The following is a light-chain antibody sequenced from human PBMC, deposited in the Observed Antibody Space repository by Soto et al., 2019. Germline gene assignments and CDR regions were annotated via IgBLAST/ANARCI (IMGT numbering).Light chain of an antibody. CDR1: HSVSSSY. V-gene: IGKV3-20*01. J-gene: IGKJ1*01. CDR3: QQYDSSPRT. CDR2: GAS. Sequence: EIVLTQSPGTLSLSPGERATLSCRASHSVSSSYLAWYQQKPGQAPSLLIYGASNRATGIPDRFSGSGSGTDFTLTISRLEPEDFAVYYCQQYDSSPRTFGQGTNVDIK.